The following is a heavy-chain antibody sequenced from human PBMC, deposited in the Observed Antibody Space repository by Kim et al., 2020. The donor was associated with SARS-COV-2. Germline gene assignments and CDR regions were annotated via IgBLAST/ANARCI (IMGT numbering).Heavy chain of an antibody. Sequence: GGSLRLSCAASGFTFTSFEMNWVRQAPGRGLEWVAYIGKSNSARYYADSVKGRFTISRDNADDSLYLYMNDLRVDDTATYYCVRGADWFNSLGQGTLVTVSS. CDR2: IGKSNSAR. CDR1: GFTFTSFE. V-gene: IGHV3-48*03. J-gene: IGHJ5*01. CDR3: VRGADWFNS.